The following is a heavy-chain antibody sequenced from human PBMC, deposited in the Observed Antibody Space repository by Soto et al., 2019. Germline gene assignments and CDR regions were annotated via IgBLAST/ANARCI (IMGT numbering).Heavy chain of an antibody. CDR1: GYSFSSYW. J-gene: IGHJ6*02. CDR2: IDPSDSYT. V-gene: IGHV5-10-1*01. Sequence: ESLKFSWKGSGYSFSSYWISWVRQMPGNGLEWMGRIDPSDSYTYYSPSFQAHVTIPADKSISTAYLQWSSLKASDTAMYYCARHPTVTTYYYYGMDVWGQGTTVTVSS. D-gene: IGHD4-17*01. CDR3: ARHPTVTTYYYYGMDV.